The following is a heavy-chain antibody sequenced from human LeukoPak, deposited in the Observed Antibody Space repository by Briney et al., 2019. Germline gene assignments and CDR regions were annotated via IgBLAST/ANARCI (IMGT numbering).Heavy chain of an antibody. CDR1: GGSISSGSYY. V-gene: IGHV4-61*02. D-gene: IGHD1-1*01. Sequence: SETLSLTCTVSGGSISSGSYYWSWIRQPDGKGLEWIGRIYTSGSTNYNPSLKSRVTISVDTSKNQFSLKRSSVTAADTAVYYCARGRPGTGTDYWGQGTLVSVSS. CDR2: IYTSGST. J-gene: IGHJ4*02. CDR3: ARGRPGTGTDY.